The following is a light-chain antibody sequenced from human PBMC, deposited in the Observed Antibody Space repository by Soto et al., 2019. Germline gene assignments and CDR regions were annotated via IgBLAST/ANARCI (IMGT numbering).Light chain of an antibody. J-gene: IGLJ3*02. V-gene: IGLV1-40*01. CDR1: SSNIGAGYD. CDR3: QSYDISLSGLFWV. Sequence: QSALTQPPSVSVAPGQRVTISCTGSSSNIGAGYDVHWYQQLPGTAPKLLIYGNSNRPSGVPDRFSGSKSGTSASLAITGLQAEDEADYYCQSYDISLSGLFWVFGGGTKLTVL. CDR2: GNS.